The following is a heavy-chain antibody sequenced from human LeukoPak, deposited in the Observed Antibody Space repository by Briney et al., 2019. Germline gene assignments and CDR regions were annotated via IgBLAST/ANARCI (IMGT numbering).Heavy chain of an antibody. Sequence: NPSETLSLTCTVSGGSISTYYWSWIRQSPGKGLEWIGNIYYSGSTNYNPSLKSRVTMSVDTSKNQFSLKLSSVTAADTAVYYCARDVGGSRRGYYYYYMDVWGKGTTVTVSS. D-gene: IGHD1-26*01. J-gene: IGHJ6*03. CDR3: ARDVGGSRRGYYYYYMDV. V-gene: IGHV4-59*12. CDR1: GGSISTYY. CDR2: IYYSGST.